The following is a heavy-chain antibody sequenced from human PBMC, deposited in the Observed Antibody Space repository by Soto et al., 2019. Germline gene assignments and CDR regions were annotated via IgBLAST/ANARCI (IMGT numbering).Heavy chain of an antibody. CDR3: ARGVYGSGNYYTGPSAFDS. V-gene: IGHV1-69*06. Sequence: QVQLEQSGAEVKKPGSSVKISCKASGGTLSDHGVSWLRQAPGQGLEWVGGTIPVFNTAKYAPKLQGRVTIAADKSTNIAYMELGSLRSDDTAFYYCARGVYGSGNYYTGPSAFDSWGQGTLVIVSS. D-gene: IGHD3-10*01. J-gene: IGHJ3*02. CDR2: TIPVFNTA. CDR1: GGTLSDHG.